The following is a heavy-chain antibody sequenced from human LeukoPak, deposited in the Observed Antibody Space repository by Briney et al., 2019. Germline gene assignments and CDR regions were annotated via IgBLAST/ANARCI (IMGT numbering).Heavy chain of an antibody. J-gene: IGHJ3*02. CDR2: IYTSGST. CDR3: ARGRSSGWYEGGAFDI. Sequence: SETLSLTCTVSGGSISSYYWSWIRQPAGKGLEWIGRIYTSGSTNYNPSLKRRVTMSVDTSKNQFSLKLSSVTAADTAVYYCARGRSSGWYEGGAFDIWGQGTMVTVSS. D-gene: IGHD6-19*01. V-gene: IGHV4-4*07. CDR1: GGSISSYY.